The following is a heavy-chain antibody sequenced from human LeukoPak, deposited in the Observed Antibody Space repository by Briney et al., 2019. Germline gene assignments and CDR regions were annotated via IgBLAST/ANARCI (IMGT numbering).Heavy chain of an antibody. CDR1: GGSFSGYY. D-gene: IGHD2-2*01. CDR2: INHSGST. Sequence: SETLSLTCAVYGGSFSGYYWSWIRQPPGKGLEWIGEINHSGSTNYNPSLKSRVTISVDTSKNPFSLKLSSVTPADTAVYYCARMPHYYGMDVWGQGTTVTVS. J-gene: IGHJ6*02. V-gene: IGHV4-34*01. CDR3: ARMPHYYGMDV.